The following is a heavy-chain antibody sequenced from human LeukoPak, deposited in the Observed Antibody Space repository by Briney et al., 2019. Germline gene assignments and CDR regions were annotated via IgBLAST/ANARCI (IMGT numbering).Heavy chain of an antibody. CDR1: GGSTSGYF. J-gene: IGHJ3*01. CDR2: INHSGST. V-gene: IGHV4-34*01. CDR3: ARVDGFGESPLDAFDV. Sequence: SETLSLTCDVSGGSTSGYFWSWIRQPPGKGPEWIGEINHSGSTKYIPSLKSRLTISVDTSKNQFSLKLTSVTAPDTAVYYCARVDGFGESPLDAFDVWGQGTMVTVSS. D-gene: IGHD3-10*01.